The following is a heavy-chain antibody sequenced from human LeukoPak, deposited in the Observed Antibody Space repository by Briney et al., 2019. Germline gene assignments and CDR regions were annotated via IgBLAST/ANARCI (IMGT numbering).Heavy chain of an antibody. D-gene: IGHD5-24*01. CDR3: ARNRMATIVHDAYDI. J-gene: IGHJ3*02. Sequence: SETLSLTCTVSGGSISIYYWSWVRQPPGKGLEWIGYIYNSGSTTYNPSLKSRVTISVDTSKNQFSLKLSSVTAADTAVYYCARNRMATIVHDAYDIWGQGTMVTVSS. CDR2: IYNSGST. CDR1: GGSISIYY. V-gene: IGHV4-59*01.